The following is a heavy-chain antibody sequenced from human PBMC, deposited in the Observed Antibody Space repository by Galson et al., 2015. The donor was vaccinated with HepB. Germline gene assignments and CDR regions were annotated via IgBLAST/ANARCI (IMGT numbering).Heavy chain of an antibody. CDR1: GFTFSNFA. CDR3: AGSYSISWHNFDY. V-gene: IGHV3-30-3*01. CDR2: ISYDGSQK. D-gene: IGHD3-3*02. J-gene: IGHJ4*02. Sequence: SLSLACAASGFTFSNFAMHWVRQGPGEGLERVTIISYDGSQKSYAESVRGRFTISRDNSKNTLYLHMNSQRPEDTSVYYCAGSYSISWHNFDYWGQGTLVTVSS.